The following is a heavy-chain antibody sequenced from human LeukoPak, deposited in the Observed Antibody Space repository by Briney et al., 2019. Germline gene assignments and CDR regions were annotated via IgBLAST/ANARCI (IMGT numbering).Heavy chain of an antibody. CDR1: GFTVSITY. CDR2: IYSGGST. D-gene: IGHD2-2*01. Sequence: GGSLRLSCAASGFTVSITYMSWVRQAPGKGLEWVSVIYSGGSTYYADSVKGRFTISRDNSKNTLYLQMNSLRAEDTAVYYCAREMDCSSTSFYRFDPWGQGTLVTVSS. V-gene: IGHV3-66*01. J-gene: IGHJ5*02. CDR3: AREMDCSSTSFYRFDP.